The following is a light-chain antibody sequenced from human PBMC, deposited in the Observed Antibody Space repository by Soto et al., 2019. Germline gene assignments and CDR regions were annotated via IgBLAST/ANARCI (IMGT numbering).Light chain of an antibody. Sequence: EIVLTQSPATLSVSPGGRATLSRRASQNVMYNLAWYQQKPGQAPRLLVYGASTRATDAPPRFRGSGSGTEFSLTISSLQSEDYATYFCQQYSSLPRTFGQGSRVEIK. J-gene: IGKJ1*01. CDR2: GAS. CDR3: QQYSSLPRT. V-gene: IGKV3-15*01. CDR1: QNVMYN.